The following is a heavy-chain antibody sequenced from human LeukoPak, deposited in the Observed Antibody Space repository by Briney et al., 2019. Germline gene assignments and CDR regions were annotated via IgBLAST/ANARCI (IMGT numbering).Heavy chain of an antibody. Sequence: PPETLSLTCTVSGGSISSSSYYWGWIRQPPGKGLEWIGSMYYSGSTYHNPPLKSRVTISVDTSKNQFSLKLRSVTAADTAVYYCATEGGRYNVDYWGQGTLVTVSS. CDR3: ATEGGRYNVDY. CDR2: MYYSGST. D-gene: IGHD1-26*01. V-gene: IGHV4-39*07. J-gene: IGHJ4*02. CDR1: GGSISSSSYY.